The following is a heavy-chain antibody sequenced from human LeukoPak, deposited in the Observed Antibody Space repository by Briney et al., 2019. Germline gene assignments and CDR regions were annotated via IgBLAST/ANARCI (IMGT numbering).Heavy chain of an antibody. CDR1: GGSISSNSHY. Sequence: PSETLSLTCTVSGGSISSNSHYWGWIRQPPGKGLEWIGNIFYSGSAYSNPSLKSRVSLSVDTSKNQFSLKLSSVTAADTAVYYCAREHCSGGSCYSIYYYYYMDVWGKGTTVTVSS. J-gene: IGHJ6*03. CDR2: IFYSGSA. V-gene: IGHV4-39*07. D-gene: IGHD2-15*01. CDR3: AREHCSGGSCYSIYYYYYMDV.